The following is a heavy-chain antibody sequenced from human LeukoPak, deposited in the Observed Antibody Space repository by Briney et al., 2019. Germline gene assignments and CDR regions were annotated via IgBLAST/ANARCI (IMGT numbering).Heavy chain of an antibody. D-gene: IGHD2-15*01. CDR3: TRDGSALDY. CDR1: GFTFSSYA. J-gene: IGHJ4*02. V-gene: IGHV3-30*04. CDR2: ISYDGSNK. Sequence: GGSLRLSCAASGFTFSSYAMHWVRQAPGKGLEWVAVISYDGSNKYYADSVKGRFTISRDNSKNTLHLQMNSLRAEDTAVYYCTRDGSALDYWGQGTLVTVSS.